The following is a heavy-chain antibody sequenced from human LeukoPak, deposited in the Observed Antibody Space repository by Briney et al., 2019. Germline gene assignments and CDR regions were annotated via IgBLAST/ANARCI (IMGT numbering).Heavy chain of an antibody. V-gene: IGHV4-34*01. CDR3: ARGGRGTHLDY. Sequence: PSETLSLTCAVYGGSFSGCYWSWIRQPPGKGLEWIGEINHSGSTNYNPSLKSRVTISVDTSKNQFSLKLSSVTAADTAVYYCARGGRGTHLDYWGQGTLVTVSS. CDR2: INHSGST. J-gene: IGHJ4*02. D-gene: IGHD1-1*01. CDR1: GGSFSGCY.